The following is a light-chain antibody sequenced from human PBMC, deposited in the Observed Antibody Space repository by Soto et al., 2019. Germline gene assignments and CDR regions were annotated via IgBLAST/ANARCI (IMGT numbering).Light chain of an antibody. CDR2: DAS. V-gene: IGKV1-5*01. Sequence: DIQMTQSPSTLSASVGDRVTITCRASQSINTWLAWYQQKPGKAPKLLIYDASSLQSGVPLRFSGSGSGREFTLTISSLQPDDFATYFCQQSNTFGQGTKLEIK. CDR1: QSINTW. J-gene: IGKJ2*01. CDR3: QQSNT.